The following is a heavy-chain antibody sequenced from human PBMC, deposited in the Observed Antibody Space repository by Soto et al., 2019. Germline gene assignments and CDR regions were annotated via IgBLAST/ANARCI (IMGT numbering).Heavy chain of an antibody. Sequence: QVQLQESGPGLVKPSQTLSLTCTVSGGSISSGDYYWSWIRQPPGKGLEWIGYIYYSGSTYYNPSLKSRVTXXXXXXXXXXXXXXXXXXXXDXAVYYCARESIAARPGFSADYWGQGTLVTVSS. CDR3: ARESIAARPGFSADY. CDR2: IYYSGST. D-gene: IGHD6-6*01. CDR1: GGSISSGDYY. V-gene: IGHV4-30-4*01. J-gene: IGHJ4*02.